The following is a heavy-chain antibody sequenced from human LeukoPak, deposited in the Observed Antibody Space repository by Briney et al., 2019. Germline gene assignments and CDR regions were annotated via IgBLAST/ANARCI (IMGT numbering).Heavy chain of an antibody. V-gene: IGHV4-30-2*01. CDR2: IYHSGST. CDR1: GGSISSDGYS. CDR3: AWGYSGYGPFDY. J-gene: IGHJ4*02. Sequence: SQTLSLTCAVSGGSISSDGYSWSWIRQPPGKGLEWIGSIYHSGSTYYNPSLKSRVTISVDRSKNQFSLNLSSVTAADTAIYYCAWGYSGYGPFDYWGQGTLVTVSS. D-gene: IGHD5-12*01.